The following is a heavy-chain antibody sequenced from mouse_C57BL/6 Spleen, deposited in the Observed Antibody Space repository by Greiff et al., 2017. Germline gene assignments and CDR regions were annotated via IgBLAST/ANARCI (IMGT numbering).Heavy chain of an antibody. CDR2: IYPSDSET. CDR1: GYTFTSYW. D-gene: IGHD4-1*01. V-gene: IGHV1-61*01. Sequence: QVQLQQPGAELVRPGSSVKLSCKASGYTFTSYWMDWVKQRPGQGLEWIGNIYPSDSETHYNQKFKGKATLTVDKSSSPAYMQLSSLTSEDSAVYYCAREGGNWDFDYWGQGTTLTVSS. J-gene: IGHJ2*01. CDR3: AREGGNWDFDY.